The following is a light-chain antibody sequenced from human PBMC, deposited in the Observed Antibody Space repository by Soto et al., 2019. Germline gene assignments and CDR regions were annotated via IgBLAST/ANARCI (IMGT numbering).Light chain of an antibody. CDR3: CSYAGSYTHV. Sequence: LTQPRSVSGSPGQSVTISCTGTSSDVGGYNYVSWYQQHPGKAPKLIMYDVTKRPSGVPDRFSGSKSGNTASLTISGLQAEDEADYYCCSYAGSYTHVFGTGTKVTVL. CDR2: DVT. CDR1: SSDVGGYNY. J-gene: IGLJ1*01. V-gene: IGLV2-11*01.